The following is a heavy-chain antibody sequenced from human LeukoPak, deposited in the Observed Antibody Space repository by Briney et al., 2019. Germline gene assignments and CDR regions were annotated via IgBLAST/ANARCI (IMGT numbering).Heavy chain of an antibody. J-gene: IGHJ3*02. V-gene: IGHV3-23*01. CDR1: GFTFSDSA. CDR3: AKQCGGSDWFDAFDI. CDR2: ISFSGANT. D-gene: IGHD6-19*01. Sequence: GGSLRLSCAASGFTFSDSAMSWVRQAPGKGLEWVSLISFSGANTYYADSVKGRFTICRDNSKDTLYPLMNSLRAEDTAVYYCAKQCGGSDWFDAFDIWGQGTMVTVSS.